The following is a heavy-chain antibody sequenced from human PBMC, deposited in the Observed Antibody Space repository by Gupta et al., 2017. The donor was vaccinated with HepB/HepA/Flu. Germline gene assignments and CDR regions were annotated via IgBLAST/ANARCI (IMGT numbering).Heavy chain of an antibody. CDR3: AAGLRDGSLDY. CDR2: MYSGGST. J-gene: IGHJ4*02. Sequence: EVQLVESGGALVQPGGSLRLSCAASGFTVSSNYMNWVRQSPGKGLEWVSVMYSGGSTYYADSVKGRFTFSRDNSKNTLYLQMNSLRAEDTAVYYCAAGLRDGSLDYWGQGTVVTVSS. V-gene: IGHV3-66*01. D-gene: IGHD5-24*01. CDR1: GFTVSSNY.